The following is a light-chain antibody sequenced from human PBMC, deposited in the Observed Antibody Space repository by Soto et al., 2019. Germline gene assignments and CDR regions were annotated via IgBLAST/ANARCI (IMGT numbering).Light chain of an antibody. Sequence: EIVLMQSPGTLSLSPGERATLSCRASQSVSSSYLAWYQQKPGQAPRLLIYGASSRATGIPDRFSGSGSGTDFTLTISRLEPEDFAVYYCQQYGSSPPYTFGQGTKV. CDR3: QQYGSSPPYT. CDR1: QSVSSSY. J-gene: IGKJ2*01. V-gene: IGKV3-20*01. CDR2: GAS.